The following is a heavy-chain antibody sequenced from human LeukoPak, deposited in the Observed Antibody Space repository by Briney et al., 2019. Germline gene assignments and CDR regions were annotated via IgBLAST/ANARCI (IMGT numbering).Heavy chain of an antibody. CDR1: GFTFSSYA. V-gene: IGHV3-30*04. Sequence: GGSLRLSCAASGFTFSSYAMHWVRQAPGKGLEWVAVISYDGSNKYYADSVKGRFTISRDNSKNTLYLQMNSLRAEDTAVYYCAKEYDSGGYGANFDYWGQGTLVTVSS. CDR3: AKEYDSGGYGANFDY. CDR2: ISYDGSNK. J-gene: IGHJ4*02. D-gene: IGHD3-10*01.